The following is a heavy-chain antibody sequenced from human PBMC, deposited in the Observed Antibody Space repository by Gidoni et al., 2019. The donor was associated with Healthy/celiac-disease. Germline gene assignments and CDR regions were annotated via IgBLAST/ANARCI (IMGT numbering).Heavy chain of an antibody. D-gene: IGHD3-3*01. CDR3: AGYDFWSGALDY. J-gene: IGHJ4*02. CDR2: ISSSSSYI. CDR1: GFAFSSYS. V-gene: IGHV3-21*01. Sequence: EVQLVESGGGLVKPGGSRVLSGAASGFAFSSYSMNWVRQAPGKGLEWVSSISSSSSYIYYADSVKGRFTISRDNAKNSLYLQMNSLRAEDTAVYYCAGYDFWSGALDYWGQGTLVTVSS.